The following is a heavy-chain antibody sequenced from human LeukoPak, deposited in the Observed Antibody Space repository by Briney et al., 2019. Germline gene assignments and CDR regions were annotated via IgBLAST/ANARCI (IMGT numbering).Heavy chain of an antibody. D-gene: IGHD3-3*01. J-gene: IGHJ4*02. CDR1: GDSISSSSHY. CDR3: ARLTGTESRGYYLDC. Sequence: SETLSLTCTVSGDSISSSSHYWGWIRQPPGKGLEWIGSIYYTGSTYYTQSFKSRVTISVDRFKNQFSLELRSVTAADTAVYHCARLTGTESRGYYLDCWGQGTVVTVSS. V-gene: IGHV4-39*07. CDR2: IYYTGST.